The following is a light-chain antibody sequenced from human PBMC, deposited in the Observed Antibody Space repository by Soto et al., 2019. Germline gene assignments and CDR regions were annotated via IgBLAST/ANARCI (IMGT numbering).Light chain of an antibody. CDR1: QGISNY. CDR2: GAS. V-gene: IGKV1-27*01. J-gene: IGKJ1*01. Sequence: DIQMTQSPSSLSASVGDRVTITCRASQGISNYLAWYQHKPGQVPELLIYGASPLQSGVPSRFSGSGSGTDFALTISSLQPEDVATYYCQNYNSAPRTFGHGTMVEIK. CDR3: QNYNSAPRT.